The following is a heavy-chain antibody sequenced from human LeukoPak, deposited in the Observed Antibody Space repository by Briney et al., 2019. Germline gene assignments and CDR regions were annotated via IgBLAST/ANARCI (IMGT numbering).Heavy chain of an antibody. Sequence: GGSLRLSCAASGFTFSSYEMNWVRQAPGKGLEWVSYISSSGSTIYYADSVKGRFTISRDNAKNSLYLQMNSLRAEDTAVYYCARDSNYDILSGSEALDYYGTDVWGKGTTVTVSS. J-gene: IGHJ6*04. CDR1: GFTFSSYE. D-gene: IGHD3-9*01. V-gene: IGHV3-48*03. CDR3: ARDSNYDILSGSEALDYYGTDV. CDR2: ISSSGSTI.